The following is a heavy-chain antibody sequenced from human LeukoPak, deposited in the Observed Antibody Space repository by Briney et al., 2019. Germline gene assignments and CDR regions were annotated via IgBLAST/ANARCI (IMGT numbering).Heavy chain of an antibody. J-gene: IGHJ4*02. CDR3: AKDAQRGFDYSNSLEY. Sequence: PGGSLRLSCAASGFTLSQFGLHWVRQAPGKGLEWVAVIWNDGSNEYYADSVKGRFTISRDNSKNTVSLQMNSLRDEDTAGYYCAKDAQRGFDYSNSLEYWGQGTLVTVSS. CDR1: GFTLSQFG. V-gene: IGHV3-33*06. D-gene: IGHD4-11*01. CDR2: IWNDGSNE.